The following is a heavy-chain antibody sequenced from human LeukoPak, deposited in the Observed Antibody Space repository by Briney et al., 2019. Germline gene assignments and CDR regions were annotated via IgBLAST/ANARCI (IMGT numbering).Heavy chain of an antibody. D-gene: IGHD1-14*01. V-gene: IGHV4-30-4*01. CDR2: IYYSGST. Sequence: SETLSLTCTVSGGSISSGDYYWSWIRQPPGKGLEWIGYIYYSGSTYYNPSLKSRVTISVGTSKNQFSLKLSSVTAADTAVYYCARDSITTPRFDPWGQGTLVTVSS. CDR3: ARDSITTPRFDP. CDR1: GGSISSGDYY. J-gene: IGHJ5*02.